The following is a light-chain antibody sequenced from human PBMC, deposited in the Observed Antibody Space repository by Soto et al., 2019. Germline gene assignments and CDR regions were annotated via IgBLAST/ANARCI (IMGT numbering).Light chain of an antibody. J-gene: IGLJ1*01. Sequence: QYVLTQPPSASGYLGQSVTISCTGTASDVGVYNYVSWYQQHPGKAPKLMIYEVTKRPSGVPDRFSGSKSGNTASLTVSGLQAEDEADYYCSSYAGSSTLYVFGTGTKVTVL. CDR2: EVT. CDR3: SSYAGSSTLYV. CDR1: ASDVGVYNY. V-gene: IGLV2-8*01.